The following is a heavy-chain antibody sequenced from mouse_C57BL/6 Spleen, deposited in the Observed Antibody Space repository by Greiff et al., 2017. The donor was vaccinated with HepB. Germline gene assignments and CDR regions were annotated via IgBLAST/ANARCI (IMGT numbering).Heavy chain of an antibody. CDR1: GFTFSSYT. D-gene: IGHD3-1*01. CDR3: AREDSEGYYFDY. CDR2: ISGGGGNT. V-gene: IGHV5-9*01. Sequence: EVMLVESGGGLVKPGGSLKLSCAASGFTFSSYTMSWVRQTPEKRLEWVATISGGGGNTYYPDSVKGRFTISRDNAKNTLYLQMSSLRSEDTALYYCAREDSEGYYFDYWGQGTTLTVSS. J-gene: IGHJ2*01.